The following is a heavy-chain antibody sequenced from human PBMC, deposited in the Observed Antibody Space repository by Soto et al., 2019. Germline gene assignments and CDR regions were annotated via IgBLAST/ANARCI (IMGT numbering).Heavy chain of an antibody. CDR1: GGTFSNYT. CDR2: IIPILGIA. J-gene: IGHJ5*02. Sequence: ASVKVSCKASGGTFSNYTISWVRQAPGQGLEWMGRIIPILGIANYAQKFQGRVTITADKSTSTAYMELRSLRSEDTAVYYCARDGAYCGGDCLTNWFDPWGQGTLVTVSS. V-gene: IGHV1-69*04. CDR3: ARDGAYCGGDCLTNWFDP. D-gene: IGHD2-21*01.